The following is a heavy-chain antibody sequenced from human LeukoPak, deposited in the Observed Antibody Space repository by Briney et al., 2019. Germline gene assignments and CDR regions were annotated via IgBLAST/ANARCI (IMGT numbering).Heavy chain of an antibody. Sequence: PGGSLRLSCSPSVFTFSNYKVNGGRPALGKGLEWVSSISISSSYIYYADSMKGRFTVSRDNAKNSLFLQMNSLRAEDTAVYYCARERLVVVGDAYYYYGMDVWGQGTTVTVSS. CDR3: ARERLVVVGDAYYYYGMDV. D-gene: IGHD2-2*01. CDR2: ISISSSYI. J-gene: IGHJ6*02. CDR1: VFTFSNYK. V-gene: IGHV3-21*01.